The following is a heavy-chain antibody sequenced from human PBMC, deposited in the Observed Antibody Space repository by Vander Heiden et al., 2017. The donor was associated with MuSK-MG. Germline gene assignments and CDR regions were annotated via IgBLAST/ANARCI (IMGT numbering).Heavy chain of an antibody. CDR3: ARGGTFSGNIQMWSDTWFDS. Sequence: VQLHQWGAGLLKPSATLSLTCAVSGESASFSDYVWHWLRQPPGQGLEWSGRIHHSGSADYNPSLKSRVPTSIDTAKNQFSLRLSSVTAADMGVDYCARGGTFSGNIQMWSDTWFDSWGQGTRGTVSS. D-gene: IGHD2-21*01. V-gene: IGHV4-34*01. CDR1: GESASFSDYV. CDR2: IHHSGSA. J-gene: IGHJ5*01.